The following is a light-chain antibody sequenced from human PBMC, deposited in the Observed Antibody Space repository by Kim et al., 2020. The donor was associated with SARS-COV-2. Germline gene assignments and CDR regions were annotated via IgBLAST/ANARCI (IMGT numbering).Light chain of an antibody. Sequence: SVSQGQTASITCSGDKLGDKYASWYQQKPGQSPVLVIYQDTKRPSGIPERFSGSNSGNTATLTISGTQAMDEADYYCQAWDSSTWVFGGGTQLTVL. J-gene: IGLJ3*02. CDR3: QAWDSSTWV. V-gene: IGLV3-1*01. CDR1: KLGDKY. CDR2: QDT.